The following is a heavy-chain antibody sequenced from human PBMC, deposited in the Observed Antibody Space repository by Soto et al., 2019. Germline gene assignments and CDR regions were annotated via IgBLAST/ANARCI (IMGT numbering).Heavy chain of an antibody. D-gene: IGHD6-19*01. J-gene: IGHJ4*02. Sequence: SVKVYCKASGYASTSYSMHVVRQAPGQSLEWMGWINAGNGNTKYSQKFQGRVTITRDTSASTAYMELSSLRSEDTAVYYCARDLIAVAGRSHITAWPGDYWGQGTLVTVSS. V-gene: IGHV1-3*01. CDR1: GYASTSYS. CDR2: INAGNGNT. CDR3: ARDLIAVAGRSHITAWPGDY.